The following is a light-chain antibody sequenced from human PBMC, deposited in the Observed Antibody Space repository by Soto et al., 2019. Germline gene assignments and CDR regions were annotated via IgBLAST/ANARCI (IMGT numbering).Light chain of an antibody. J-gene: IGKJ1*01. Sequence: AIQMTQSPSSLSASVGDRVTITCRASQGIRNALGWYQQKPGKAPKLLIYAASSLQSWVPSRFSGSGSGTDFTLTISSLQPEDFATYYCLQDYNYPLTFGHGTKVEIK. CDR1: QGIRNA. CDR3: LQDYNYPLT. V-gene: IGKV1-6*01. CDR2: AAS.